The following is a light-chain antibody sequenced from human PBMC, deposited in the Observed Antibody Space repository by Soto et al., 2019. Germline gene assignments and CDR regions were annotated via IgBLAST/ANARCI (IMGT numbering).Light chain of an antibody. Sequence: QSVLTQPASVSGSPGQSITISCTGTSSDVGGYNYVSWYQQHPGKATKLMIYDVSNRPSGVSNRFSGSKSGNTASLTISGLQAEDEADYYCQSYDSSLSGSKVFGTGTKVTVL. CDR3: QSYDSSLSGSKV. CDR1: SSDVGGYNY. V-gene: IGLV2-14*01. J-gene: IGLJ1*01. CDR2: DVS.